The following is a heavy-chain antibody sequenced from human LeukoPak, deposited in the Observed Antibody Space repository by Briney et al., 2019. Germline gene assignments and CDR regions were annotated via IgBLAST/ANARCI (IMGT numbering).Heavy chain of an antibody. J-gene: IGHJ4*02. Sequence: PGGSLRLSCAASGFTFNDHNMDWVRQAPGKGLEWVGRSSNKANSYTTDYAASVKGRFTISRDDSKNSLYLQMSSLKTEDTAVYYCARDHGYYDSSGYFIFDYWGQGTLVTVSS. CDR1: GFTFNDHN. V-gene: IGHV3-72*01. D-gene: IGHD3-22*01. CDR3: ARDHGYYDSSGYFIFDY. CDR2: SSNKANSYTT.